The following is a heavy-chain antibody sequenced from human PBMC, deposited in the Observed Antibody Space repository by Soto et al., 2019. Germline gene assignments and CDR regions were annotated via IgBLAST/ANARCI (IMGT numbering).Heavy chain of an antibody. CDR1: GYTFTSYG. V-gene: IGHV1-18*01. CDR3: ARVSYDILTGSPFAI. D-gene: IGHD3-9*01. J-gene: IGHJ3*02. CDR2: ISAYNGNT. Sequence: GASVKVSCKASGYTFTSYGISWVRQAPGQGLEWMGWISAYNGNTNYAQKLQGRVTMTTDTSTSTAYMELRSLRSDDTAVYYCARVSYDILTGSPFAIWGQGTMVTVSS.